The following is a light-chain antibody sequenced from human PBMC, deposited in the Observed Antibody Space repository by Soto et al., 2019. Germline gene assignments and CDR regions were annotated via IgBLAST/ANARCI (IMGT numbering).Light chain of an antibody. Sequence: QSVLTQQPSVSGAPVQRVTISCTGSSSNIGAGYDVHWYQQLPGTAPKLLIYGNSNRPSGVPDRFSGSKSGTSASLAITGLQAEDEADYYCQSYDSSLSVVFGGGTKLTVL. CDR2: GNS. CDR3: QSYDSSLSVV. V-gene: IGLV1-40*01. CDR1: SSNIGAGYD. J-gene: IGLJ2*01.